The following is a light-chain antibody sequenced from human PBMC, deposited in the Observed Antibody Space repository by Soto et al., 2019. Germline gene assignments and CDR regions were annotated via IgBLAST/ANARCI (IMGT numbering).Light chain of an antibody. CDR1: QSVSSN. Sequence: EIVMSQSPATLSVSPGERATLSCRASQSVSSNLAWYQQKPGQAPRLLISGASTRATGIPARFSGSGSGTDFTLTISRLEPEDFAEYHCQQYNNWPQTFGQGTKV. V-gene: IGKV3-15*01. CDR3: QQYNNWPQT. CDR2: GAS. J-gene: IGKJ1*01.